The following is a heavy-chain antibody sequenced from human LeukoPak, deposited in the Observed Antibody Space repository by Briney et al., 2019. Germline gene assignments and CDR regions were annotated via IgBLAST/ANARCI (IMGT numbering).Heavy chain of an antibody. CDR3: ARGTYYYDSSGYYYGWFDP. CDR1: GFTFSSYW. J-gene: IGHJ5*02. CDR2: IKQDGSEK. V-gene: IGHV3-7*01. Sequence: PGGSLRLSCAASGFTFSSYWMSWVRQAPGKGLEWVANIKQDGSEKYYEDSVKGRFTISRDNAKNSLYLQMNSLRAEDTAVYYCARGTYYYDSSGYYYGWFDPWGQGTLVTVSS. D-gene: IGHD3-22*01.